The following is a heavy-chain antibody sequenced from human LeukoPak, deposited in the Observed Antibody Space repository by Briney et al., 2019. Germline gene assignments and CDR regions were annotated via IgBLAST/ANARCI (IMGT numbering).Heavy chain of an antibody. CDR1: GFTFSSYE. J-gene: IGHJ6*03. CDR2: ISSSGSTI. Sequence: GGSLRLPCAASGFTFSSYEMNWVRQAPGKGLEWVSYISSSGSTIYYADSVKGRFTISRDNAKNSLYLQMNSLRAEDTALYYCARVGVVVRGVITYYYYYYMDVWGKGTTVTVSS. CDR3: ARVGVVVRGVITYYYYYYMDV. V-gene: IGHV3-48*03. D-gene: IGHD3-10*01.